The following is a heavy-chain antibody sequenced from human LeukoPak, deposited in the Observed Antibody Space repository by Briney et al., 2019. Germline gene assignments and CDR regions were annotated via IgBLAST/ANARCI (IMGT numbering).Heavy chain of an antibody. CDR1: GGTLSSYA. CDR3: AGYCSGGSCYDLYFDY. J-gene: IGHJ4*02. V-gene: IGHV1-69*05. CDR2: IIPIFGTA. Sequence: SVKVSCKASGGTLSSYAIRWVRQAPGQGLEWMGGIIPIFGTANYAQKFQGRVTITTDESTSTAYMELSSLRSEDTAVYYRAGYCSGGSCYDLYFDYWGQGTLVTVSS. D-gene: IGHD2-15*01.